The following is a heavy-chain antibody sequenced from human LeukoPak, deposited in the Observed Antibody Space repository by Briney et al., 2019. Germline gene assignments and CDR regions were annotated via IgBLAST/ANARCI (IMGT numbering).Heavy chain of an antibody. CDR3: ANAVVVPANH. D-gene: IGHD2-2*01. J-gene: IGHJ5*02. CDR2: ISSNGGST. Sequence: GGSLRLSCAASGFTFSSYAMHWVRQAPGKGLEYVSAISSNGGSTYYANSVKGRFTISRDNSKNTLYLQMNSLRAEDTAVYYCANAVVVPANHWGQGTLVTVSS. V-gene: IGHV3-64*01. CDR1: GFTFSSYA.